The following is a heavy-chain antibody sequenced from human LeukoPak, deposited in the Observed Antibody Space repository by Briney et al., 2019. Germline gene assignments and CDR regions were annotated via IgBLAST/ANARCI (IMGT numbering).Heavy chain of an antibody. V-gene: IGHV4-30-2*01. CDR3: ARQVSPDCSSTSCSWFDP. CDR2: IYHSGST. Sequence: PSQTPSLTCAVSGGSISSGGYSWSWIRQPPGKGLEWIGYIYHSGSTYYNPSLKSRVTISVDRSKNQFSLKLSSVTAADTAVYYCARQVSPDCSSTSCSWFDPWGQGTLVTVSS. D-gene: IGHD2-2*01. J-gene: IGHJ5*02. CDR1: GGSISSGGYS.